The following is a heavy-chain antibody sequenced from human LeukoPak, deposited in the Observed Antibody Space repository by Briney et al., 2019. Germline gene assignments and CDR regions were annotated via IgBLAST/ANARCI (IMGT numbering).Heavy chain of an antibody. CDR1: GFTFRSYA. J-gene: IGHJ4*02. V-gene: IGHV3-23*01. Sequence: GGSLRLSCAASGFTFRSYAMTWVRQAPGKGLEWVSAISGSGGSTYYADSVKGRFTISRDNSKNTVYLQMNNLRAEDTAVYYCAKPHCSTTTCYTTFDYWGRGTLVTVSS. CDR2: ISGSGGST. CDR3: AKPHCSTTTCYTTFDY. D-gene: IGHD2-2*01.